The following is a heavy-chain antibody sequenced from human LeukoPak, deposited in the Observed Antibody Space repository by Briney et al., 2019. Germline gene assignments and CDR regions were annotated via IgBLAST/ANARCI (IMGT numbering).Heavy chain of an antibody. D-gene: IGHD3-3*01. CDR2: INTDGRST. Sequence: PGGSLRLSCAASGFTFRTYWMHWVRQAPGKGLVWVSRINTDGRSTSYADSVKGRFTVSRDNSKDTLYLQMNSLRADDTAVYYCARGGPDILLDPPATPFDYGGRGALVTSPQ. V-gene: IGHV3-74*01. CDR3: ARGGPDILLDPPATPFDY. CDR1: GFTFRTYW. J-gene: IGHJ4*02.